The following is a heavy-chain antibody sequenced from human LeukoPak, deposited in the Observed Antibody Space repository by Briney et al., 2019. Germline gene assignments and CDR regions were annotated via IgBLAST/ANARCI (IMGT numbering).Heavy chain of an antibody. Sequence: SETLSVTCTVSGGSISSYYWSWIRQPAGKGLEWIGRIYTSGSTNYNPSLKSRVTMSVDTSKNQFSLKLSSVTAADTAVYYCARELRGDIVVVPAAMCWFDPWGQGTLVTVSS. D-gene: IGHD2-2*01. V-gene: IGHV4-4*07. CDR1: GGSISSYY. CDR3: ARELRGDIVVVPAAMCWFDP. CDR2: IYTSGST. J-gene: IGHJ5*02.